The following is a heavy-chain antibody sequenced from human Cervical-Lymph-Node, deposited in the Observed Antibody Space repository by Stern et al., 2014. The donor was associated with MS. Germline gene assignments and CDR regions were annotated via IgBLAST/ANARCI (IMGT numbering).Heavy chain of an antibody. D-gene: IGHD3-22*01. J-gene: IGHJ3*01. CDR3: ARGFDGTFDF. V-gene: IGHV1-3*04. CDR2: VITGNGDT. CDR1: GYTFTNNA. Sequence: QVQLGQSGAEVKKPGASVKVSCKASGYTFTNNALHWVRQAPGQRLEWMGWVITGNGDTKISQKFQGRVTISRDTSANTAYMEVSTLRSEDTAVYYCARGFDGTFDFWGQGTMVAVSS.